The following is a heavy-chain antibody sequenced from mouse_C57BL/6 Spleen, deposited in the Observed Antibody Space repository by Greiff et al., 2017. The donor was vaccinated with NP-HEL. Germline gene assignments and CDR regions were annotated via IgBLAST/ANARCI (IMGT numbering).Heavy chain of an antibody. D-gene: IGHD1-1*01. CDR3: ARGFTTVVATKVYAMDY. CDR2: IDPSDSET. Sequence: QVQLQQPGAELVRPGSSVKLSCKASGYTFTSYWMHWVKQRPIQGLEWIGNIDPSDSETHYNQKFKDKATLTVDKSSSTAYMQLSSLTSEDSAVYYCARGFTTVVATKVYAMDYWGQGTSVTVSS. V-gene: IGHV1-52*01. J-gene: IGHJ4*01. CDR1: GYTFTSYW.